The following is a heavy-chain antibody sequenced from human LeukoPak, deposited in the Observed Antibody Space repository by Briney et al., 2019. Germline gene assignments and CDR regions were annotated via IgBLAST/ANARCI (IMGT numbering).Heavy chain of an antibody. CDR1: GGSISSYY. CDR3: ARAPSNSGYNWFDP. CDR2: IYYSGST. V-gene: IGHV4-59*01. J-gene: IGHJ5*02. D-gene: IGHD2-2*03. Sequence: SETLSLTCTVSGGSISSYYWSWIRQPPGKGLEWIGYIYYSGSTNYNPSLKSRVTISVDTSKNQFSLKLSSVTAADRAVYYCARAPSNSGYNWFDPWGQGTLVTVSS.